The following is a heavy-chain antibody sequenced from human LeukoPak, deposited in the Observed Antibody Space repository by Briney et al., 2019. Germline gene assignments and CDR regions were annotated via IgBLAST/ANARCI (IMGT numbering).Heavy chain of an antibody. Sequence: SQTLSLTCAISGDSVSTNSAAWNWIRQSPSRGLEWLGRTYYRSKWYNDYAVSVKSRIAINPDTSKNQFSLQLKSVTPEDTAVYYCARDKGGSGYDHLDSWGQGTLVTVSS. V-gene: IGHV6-1*01. CDR2: TYYRSKWYN. CDR3: ARDKGGSGYDHLDS. CDR1: GDSVSTNSAA. J-gene: IGHJ4*02. D-gene: IGHD5-12*01.